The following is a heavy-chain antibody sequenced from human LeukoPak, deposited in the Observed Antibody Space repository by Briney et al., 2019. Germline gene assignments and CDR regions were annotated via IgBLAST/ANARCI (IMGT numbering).Heavy chain of an antibody. Sequence: GRSLRLSCAASGFTFSSCGMHWVRQAPGKGLDWVAVISFDGSNQYYADSVKGRFTISRDDSKNTLYLQMNSLRAEDTAVYYCARDWGVAGYYYYYMDVWGKGTTVTVSS. J-gene: IGHJ6*03. CDR1: GFTFSSCG. CDR2: ISFDGSNQ. V-gene: IGHV3-30-3*01. CDR3: ARDWGVAGYYYYYMDV. D-gene: IGHD6-19*01.